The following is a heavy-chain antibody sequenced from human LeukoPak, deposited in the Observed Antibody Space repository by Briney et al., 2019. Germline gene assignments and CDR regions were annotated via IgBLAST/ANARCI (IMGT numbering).Heavy chain of an antibody. CDR1: GFTFSNAW. J-gene: IGHJ4*02. D-gene: IGHD3-16*01. V-gene: IGHV3-7*04. Sequence: SGGSLRLSCAASGFTFSNAWMSWVRQAPGKGLEWVANIKQDGSVKYYVDSAKGRFTISRDNAKNSLYLQLNSLRVEDTAVYSCARGFYTRQGLYFDYWGQGTLVTVSS. CDR2: IKQDGSVK. CDR3: ARGFYTRQGLYFDY.